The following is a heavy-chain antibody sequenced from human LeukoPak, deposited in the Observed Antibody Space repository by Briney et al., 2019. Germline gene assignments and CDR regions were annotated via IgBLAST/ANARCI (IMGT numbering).Heavy chain of an antibody. CDR2: IFSGGNT. CDR1: GFSVSSNY. Sequence: GGSLRLSRAASGFSVSSNYMTWVRQAPGKGLDWVSVIFSGGNTYYADSVKGRFTISRDNSKNTLYLQMDSLRAEDTAVYYCARDRGEGTDYWGQGTLVTVSS. CDR3: ARDRGEGTDY. V-gene: IGHV3-53*01. J-gene: IGHJ4*02. D-gene: IGHD3-16*01.